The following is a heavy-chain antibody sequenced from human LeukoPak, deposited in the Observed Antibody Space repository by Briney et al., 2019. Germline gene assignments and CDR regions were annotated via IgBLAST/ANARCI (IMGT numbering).Heavy chain of an antibody. D-gene: IGHD1-26*01. V-gene: IGHV3-23*01. Sequence: GGSLRLSCGASGFTFSNYAMSWVRQAPGKGLEWVSAISGSGGTTYYADSVKGRFTISRDNSDNTLYLQMNSLRAEDTAVYYCAKDPSGNYFPNWFDPWGQGTLVTVSS. J-gene: IGHJ5*02. CDR3: AKDPSGNYFPNWFDP. CDR2: ISGSGGTT. CDR1: GFTFSNYA.